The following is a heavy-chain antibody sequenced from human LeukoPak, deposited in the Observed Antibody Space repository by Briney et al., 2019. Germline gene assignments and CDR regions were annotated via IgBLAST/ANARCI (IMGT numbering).Heavy chain of an antibody. J-gene: IGHJ4*02. V-gene: IGHV3-30*02. CDR3: AKDLTY. Sequence: PGGSLRLSCAAPGFTFSNSGMHWVRQAPGKGREWVAFVLYVGSNKYYTDSVKGRFTISRDNSRNTLYLQMSSLSPEDAAVYYCAKDLTYWGQGTLVTVSS. CDR2: VLYVGSNK. CDR1: GFTFSNSG.